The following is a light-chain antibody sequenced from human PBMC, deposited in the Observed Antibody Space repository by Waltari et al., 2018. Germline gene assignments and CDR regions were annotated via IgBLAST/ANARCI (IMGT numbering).Light chain of an antibody. V-gene: IGLV3-25*03. CDR3: QSADSSGTYYV. CDR1: ALPKQH. Sequence: SYELTQPPPVSVSPGQTAMIPCSADALPKQHAYWYQLKPGQAPVLVIYKDSERPSGIPERFSGSSSGTTVTLTISGVQAEDEADYYCQSADSSGTYYVFGTGTKVTVL. CDR2: KDS. J-gene: IGLJ1*01.